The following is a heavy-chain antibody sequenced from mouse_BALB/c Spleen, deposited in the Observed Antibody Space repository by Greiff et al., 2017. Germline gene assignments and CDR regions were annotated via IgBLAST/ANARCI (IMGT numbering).Heavy chain of an antibody. CDR1: GFSLTSYG. D-gene: IGHD2-14*01. V-gene: IGHV2-9*02. Sequence: VKLQESGPGLVAPSQSLSITCTVSGFSLTSYGVHWVRQPPGKGLEWLGVIWAGGSTNYNSALMSRLSISKDNSKSQVFLKMNSLQTDDTAMYYCARDNYRYDLYYFDYWGQGTTLTVSS. CDR3: ARDNYRYDLYYFDY. J-gene: IGHJ2*01. CDR2: IWAGGST.